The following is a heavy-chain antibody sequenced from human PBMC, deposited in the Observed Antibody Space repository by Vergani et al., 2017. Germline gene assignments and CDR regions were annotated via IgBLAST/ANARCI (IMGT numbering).Heavy chain of an antibody. CDR3: ARVNTETNGHLYYYYYMDV. CDR1: GGSFTSYH. CDR2: IDHTGRP. V-gene: IGHV4-34*01. Sequence: QVQLQQWGGGLLKPPETLSLTCVVNGGSFTSYHWTWIRESLGEGLEWVGDIDHTGRPDYNPSRKRRLTMSVDKSRNQFSLTLNYVTATDTAIYFCARVNTETNGHLYYYYYMDVWGQGTAVTVS. D-gene: IGHD4-11*01. J-gene: IGHJ6*03.